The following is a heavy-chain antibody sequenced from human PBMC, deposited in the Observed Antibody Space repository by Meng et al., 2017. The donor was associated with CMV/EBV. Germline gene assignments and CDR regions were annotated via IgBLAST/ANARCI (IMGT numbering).Heavy chain of an antibody. V-gene: IGHV4-59*01. D-gene: IGHD3-3*01. CDR2: IYYSGST. Sequence: SETLSLTCTVSGGSISSYYWSWIRQPPGKGLEWIGYIYYSGSTNYNPSLKSRVTISVDTSKNQFSLKLSSVTAAATAVYYCAREGYDFWSGSPPRGWFDPWGQGTLVTVSS. J-gene: IGHJ5*02. CDR1: GGSISSYY. CDR3: AREGYDFWSGSPPRGWFDP.